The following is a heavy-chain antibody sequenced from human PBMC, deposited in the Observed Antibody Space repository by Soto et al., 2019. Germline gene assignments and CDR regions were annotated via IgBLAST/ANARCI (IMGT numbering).Heavy chain of an antibody. CDR3: ARDRATYDSSLLDI. CDR1: GGTFSGFA. CDR2: IIPIFGTA. J-gene: IGHJ3*02. V-gene: IGHV1-69*13. Sequence: SVKVCWKASGGTFSGFAISWVRQAPGQGLEWMGGIIPIFGTANYAQKFQGRVTITADESTRTAYMELSSLRSEDTAVYYCARDRATYDSSLLDIWGQGTMVTVSS. D-gene: IGHD3-22*01.